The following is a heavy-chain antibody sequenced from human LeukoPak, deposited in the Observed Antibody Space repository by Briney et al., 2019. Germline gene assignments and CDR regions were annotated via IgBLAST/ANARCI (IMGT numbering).Heavy chain of an antibody. J-gene: IGHJ6*04. CDR2: ISHDGSNK. V-gene: IGHV3-30*04. CDR3: AREYCSSSSCLYGMDV. D-gene: IGHD2-2*01. CDR1: GFTFSSYA. Sequence: GGSLRLSCAASGFTFSSYAMHWVRQAPGKGLEWVADISHDGSNKYYVDSVKGRFTISRDNSKNTLYLQMNSLRAEDTAVYYCAREYCSSSSCLYGMDVWGKGTTVTVSS.